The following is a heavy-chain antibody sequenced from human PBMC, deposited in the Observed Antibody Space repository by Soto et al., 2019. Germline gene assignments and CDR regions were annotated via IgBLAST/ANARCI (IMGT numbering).Heavy chain of an antibody. CDR3: ARLITIRGGRFDF. Sequence: SGKISCGTSGYSFSIYNMDWVRQANVQGLEWMGWINPSTGNTGYSQKFQGRVTMTRDTSISTVYMELNSLTSEDTAVYYCARLITIRGGRFDFSGQGPLVTVSS. D-gene: IGHD3-3*01. J-gene: IGHJ4*02. CDR2: INPSTGNT. V-gene: IGHV1-8*02. CDR1: GYSFSIYN.